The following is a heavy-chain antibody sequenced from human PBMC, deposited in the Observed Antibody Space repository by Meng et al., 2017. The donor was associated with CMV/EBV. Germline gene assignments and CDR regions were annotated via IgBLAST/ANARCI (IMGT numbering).Heavy chain of an antibody. CDR3: AHSKVGYDILTGYYYYGMDV. V-gene: IGHV2-5*01. D-gene: IGHD3-9*01. CDR2: IYWNDDK. Sequence: SGPTLVKPTQTLTLTCTFSGFSLSPSGVGVGWIRQPPGKALEWLALIYWNDDKRYSPSLKSRLTITKDTSKNQVVLTMTNMDPVDTATYYCAHSKVGYDILTGYYYYGMDVWGQGTTVTVSS. J-gene: IGHJ6*02. CDR1: GFSLSPSGVG.